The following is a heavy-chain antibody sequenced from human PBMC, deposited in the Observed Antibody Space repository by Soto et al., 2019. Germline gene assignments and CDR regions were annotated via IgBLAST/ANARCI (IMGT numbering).Heavy chain of an antibody. Sequence: SLRLSCAASGFTFSSYSMNWVRQAPGKGLEWVSSISSSSSYIYYADSVKGRFTISRDNAKNSLYLQMNSLRAEDTAVYYCASLPHRNYYYYGMDVWGQGTTVTVSS. CDR1: GFTFSSYS. J-gene: IGHJ6*02. CDR3: ASLPHRNYYYYGMDV. V-gene: IGHV3-21*01. CDR2: ISSSSSYI.